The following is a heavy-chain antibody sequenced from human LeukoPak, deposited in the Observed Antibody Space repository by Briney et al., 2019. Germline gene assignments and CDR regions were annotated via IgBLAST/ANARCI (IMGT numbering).Heavy chain of an antibody. CDR1: GGSISSYY. CDR3: ARVLRGRTPGAAGTTWWFDP. Sequence: PSETLSLTCTVSGGSISSYYWSWIRQPAGKGLEWIGRIYTSGNTNYNPSLKSRVTISVDTSKNQFSLKLSSVTAADTAVYYCARVLRGRTPGAAGTTWWFDPWGQGTLVTVSS. CDR2: IYTSGNT. D-gene: IGHD6-13*01. J-gene: IGHJ5*02. V-gene: IGHV4-4*07.